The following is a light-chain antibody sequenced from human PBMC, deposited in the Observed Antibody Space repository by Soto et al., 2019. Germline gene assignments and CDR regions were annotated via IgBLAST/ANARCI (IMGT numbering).Light chain of an antibody. CDR3: CSYAGSYTWV. CDR2: DVS. J-gene: IGLJ3*02. Sequence: QSALTQPRSVSGSPGQSVTISCTGTSSDVGDYNYVSWYQQHPGKAPKLMIYDVSKRPSGVPDRFSASKSGNTASLTISGLQAEDEADYYCCSYAGSYTWVFGGGTKVTVL. V-gene: IGLV2-11*01. CDR1: SSDVGDYNY.